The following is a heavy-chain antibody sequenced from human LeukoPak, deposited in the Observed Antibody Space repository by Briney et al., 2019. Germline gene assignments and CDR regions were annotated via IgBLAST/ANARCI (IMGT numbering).Heavy chain of an antibody. Sequence: PGGSLRLSCATSGFDFGGACGMGWVRQAPEKGLEWVSTISGGGETTHYADSVKGRLTISRDNARNTLYLQIDRLRPEDTAIYYCVRGAGCGWPLDYWGRGTLVTVSS. D-gene: IGHD6-19*01. J-gene: IGHJ4*02. V-gene: IGHV3-23*01. CDR2: ISGGGETT. CDR3: VRGAGCGWPLDY. CDR1: GFDFGGACG.